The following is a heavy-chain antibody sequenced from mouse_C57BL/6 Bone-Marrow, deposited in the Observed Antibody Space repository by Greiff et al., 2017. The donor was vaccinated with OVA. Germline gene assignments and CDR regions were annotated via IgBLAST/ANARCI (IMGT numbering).Heavy chain of an antibody. D-gene: IGHD4-1*02. CDR1: GFTFSDYY. Sequence: EVMLVESEGGLVQPGSSMKLSCTASGFTFSDYYMAWVRQVPEKGLEWVANINSDGSSTYYMDSLKSRFIISRDNAKNILYLQMSSLKSEDTATYYCASLNWDYFDYWGQGTTLTVSS. CDR2: INSDGSST. V-gene: IGHV5-16*01. J-gene: IGHJ2*01. CDR3: ASLNWDYFDY.